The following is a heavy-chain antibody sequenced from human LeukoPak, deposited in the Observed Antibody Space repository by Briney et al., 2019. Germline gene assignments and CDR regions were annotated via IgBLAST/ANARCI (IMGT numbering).Heavy chain of an antibody. V-gene: IGHV4-4*09. CDR3: ARLFYGSGSYGYYYYYMDV. J-gene: IGHJ6*03. CDR1: GGSISSYY. CDR2: IYTSGST. D-gene: IGHD3-10*01. Sequence: SVTLSLTCTVSGGSISSYYWSWIRQPPGKGLEWIGYIYTSGSTNYNPSLKSRVTISVDTSKNQFSLKLSSVTAADTAVYYCARLFYGSGSYGYYYYYMDVWGKGTTVTVSS.